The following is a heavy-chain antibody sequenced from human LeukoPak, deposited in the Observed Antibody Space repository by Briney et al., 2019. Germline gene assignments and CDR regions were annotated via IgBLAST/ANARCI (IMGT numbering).Heavy chain of an antibody. CDR2: IYWNDEK. V-gene: IGHV2-5*01. CDR3: AHGGYGDYPIDNWFDP. Sequence: NGSGPTLVNPTQTLTLTCTFSGFSLRNGGKGVGWIRQPPGKALEWLALIYWNDEKRYSPSLRSRLTITKDTSKNQVVLTVTNMDPVDTATYYCAHGGYGDYPIDNWFDPWGQGTLVTVSS. CDR1: GFSLRNGGKG. D-gene: IGHD4-17*01. J-gene: IGHJ5*02.